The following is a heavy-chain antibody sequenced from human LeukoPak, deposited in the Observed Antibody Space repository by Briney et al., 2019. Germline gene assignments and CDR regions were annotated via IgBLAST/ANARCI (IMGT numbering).Heavy chain of an antibody. V-gene: IGHV4-34*01. CDR2: INHSGST. J-gene: IGHJ5*02. CDR1: GGSFSGYY. Sequence: SETLSLTCAVYGGSFSGYYWSWIRQPPGKGLEWIGEINHSGSTNYNPSLKSRVTISVDTSKNQFSLKLSSVTAADTAVYYCARQGGIAAAATAGWFDPWGQGTLVTVSS. CDR3: ARQGGIAAAATAGWFDP. D-gene: IGHD6-13*01.